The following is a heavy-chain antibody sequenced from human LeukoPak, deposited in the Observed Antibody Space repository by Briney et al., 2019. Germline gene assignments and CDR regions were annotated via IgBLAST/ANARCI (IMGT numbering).Heavy chain of an antibody. V-gene: IGHV3-74*01. D-gene: IGHD6-19*01. J-gene: IGHJ4*02. CDR3: ARVFRYSSGWGSGIDFDY. CDR1: GFTLSSYG. Sequence: PGGSLRLSCAASGFTLSSYGMHWVRQAPGKGLVWVSRINSDGSSTSYADSVKGRFTISRDNAKNTLYLQMNSLRAEDTAVYYCARVFRYSSGWGSGIDFDYWGQGTLVTVSS. CDR2: INSDGSST.